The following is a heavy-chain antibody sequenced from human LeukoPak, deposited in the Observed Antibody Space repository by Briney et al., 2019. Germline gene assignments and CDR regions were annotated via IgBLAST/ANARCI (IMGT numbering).Heavy chain of an antibody. V-gene: IGHV4-59*01. J-gene: IGHJ4*02. CDR3: ARDTVGSGYDY. D-gene: IGHD5-12*01. Sequence: SETLSLTCTVSGDSISSYYWSWIRQPPGKGLEWIGYIYYSGSTNYNPSLKSRVTISVDTSKNQFSLKLSSVTAADTAVYYCARDTVGSGYDYWGQGTLVTVSS. CDR1: GDSISSYY. CDR2: IYYSGST.